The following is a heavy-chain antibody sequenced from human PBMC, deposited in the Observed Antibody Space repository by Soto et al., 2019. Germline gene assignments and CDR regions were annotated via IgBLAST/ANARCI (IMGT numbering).Heavy chain of an antibody. D-gene: IGHD3-22*01. J-gene: IGHJ4*02. CDR1: GYTFTSYG. CDR3: AKVFYYYDSSGYYYFDY. V-gene: IGHV1-18*01. Sequence: WASVKVSCKASGYTFTSYGISWVRQAPGQGLEWMGWISAYNGNTNYAQKLQGRVTMTTDTSTSTAYMELRSLRSDDTAVYYCAKVFYYYDSSGYYYFDYWGQGTLVTVSS. CDR2: ISAYNGNT.